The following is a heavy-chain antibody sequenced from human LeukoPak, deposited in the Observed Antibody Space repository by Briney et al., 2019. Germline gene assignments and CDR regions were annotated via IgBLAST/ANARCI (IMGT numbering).Heavy chain of an antibody. D-gene: IGHD1-26*01. J-gene: IGHJ6*03. Sequence: PGGSLRLSCAASGFTFSSYAMSWVRQAPGKGLEWVSVISGSGGSTYYTDSVKGRFTISRDNSKNTLYLQMNSLRAEDTAVYYCTRAAGATNYYYYYMDVWGKGTTVTVSS. CDR3: TRAAGATNYYYYYMDV. CDR1: GFTFSSYA. V-gene: IGHV3-23*01. CDR2: ISGSGGST.